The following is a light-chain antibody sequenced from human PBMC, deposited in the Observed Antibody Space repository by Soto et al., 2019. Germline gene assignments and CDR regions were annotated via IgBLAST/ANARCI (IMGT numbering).Light chain of an antibody. J-gene: IGKJ4*01. Sequence: EIVLTQSPATLSLSPGERATLSCRASQSVSSYLAWYKQKPGQATRLLIYDASNRATGIPARFSGSGSGTDFTLTISSLEPEDFAFYYCQQRSNWPPALTFGGGTKVDI. CDR2: DAS. CDR3: QQRSNWPPALT. V-gene: IGKV3-11*01. CDR1: QSVSSY.